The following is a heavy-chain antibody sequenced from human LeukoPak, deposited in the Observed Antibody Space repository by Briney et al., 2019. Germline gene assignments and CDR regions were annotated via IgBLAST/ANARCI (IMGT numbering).Heavy chain of an antibody. J-gene: IGHJ3*02. CDR2: IYYSGST. CDR3: AIYAQGAFDI. CDR1: GGSISSGGYY. D-gene: IGHD2-2*02. V-gene: IGHV4-31*03. Sequence: SETLSLTCTVSGGSISSGGYYWSWICQHPGKGLEWIGYIYYSGSTYYNPSLKSRVTISVDTSKNQFSLKLSSVTAADTAVYYCAIYAQGAFDIWGQGTMVTVSS.